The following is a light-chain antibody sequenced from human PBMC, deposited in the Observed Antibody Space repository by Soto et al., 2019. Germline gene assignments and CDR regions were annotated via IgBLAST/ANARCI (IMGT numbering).Light chain of an antibody. CDR3: CSYAGSSTYV. CDR1: SSDIGTYNL. CDR2: EGS. V-gene: IGLV2-23*01. J-gene: IGLJ1*01. Sequence: LTQPASVSGSPGQSITISCTGTSSDIGTYNLVSWYQQHPGKAPKLMIYEGSKRPSGVSNRFSGSKSGNTASLTISGLQAEDEADYYCCSYAGSSTYVFGTGTKVTVL.